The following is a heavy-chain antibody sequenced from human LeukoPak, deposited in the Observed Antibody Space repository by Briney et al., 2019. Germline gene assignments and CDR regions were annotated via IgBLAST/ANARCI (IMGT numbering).Heavy chain of an antibody. CDR1: GGYISNYQYY. D-gene: IGHD3-10*01. CDR3: ARLDTMVRGVIISRGSRIDY. Sequence: SETLSLTCTVSGGYISNYQYYWGWIRQPPGKGLEWIGTIYYSGSTYYNPSLQSRVTISVDTSKNQFSLKLSSVTAADTAVYYCARLDTMVRGVIISRGSRIDYWGQGTLVTVSS. CDR2: IYYSGST. J-gene: IGHJ4*02. V-gene: IGHV4-39*07.